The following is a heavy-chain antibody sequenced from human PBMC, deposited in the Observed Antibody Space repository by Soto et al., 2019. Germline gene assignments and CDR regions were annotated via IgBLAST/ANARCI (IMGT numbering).Heavy chain of an antibody. D-gene: IGHD3-10*01. CDR3: ARSVGGSNVNFDY. CDR1: GGTFSSYT. Sequence: ASVKVSCKASGGTFSSYTISWVRQATGQGLEWMGRMNPDSGNTGYVQKFQGRVTMTRNNAISTAYMELSSLRSEDTAVYYCARSVGGSNVNFDYWGQGTLVTVSS. CDR2: MNPDSGNT. J-gene: IGHJ4*02. V-gene: IGHV1-8*02.